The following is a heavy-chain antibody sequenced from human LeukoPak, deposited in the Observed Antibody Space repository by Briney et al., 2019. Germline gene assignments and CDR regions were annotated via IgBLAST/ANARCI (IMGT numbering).Heavy chain of an antibody. D-gene: IGHD3-9*01. CDR3: AKDPDYDILTGYHRGFDP. J-gene: IGHJ5*02. CDR1: GFTFSSYA. V-gene: IGHV3-23*01. Sequence: GGSLRLSCAASGFTFSSYAMSWVRQAPGKGLEWVSAISGSGGSTYYADSVKGRFTISRDNSKNTLYLQMNSLRAEDTAVYYCAKDPDYDILTGYHRGFDPWGQGTLVTVSS. CDR2: ISGSGGST.